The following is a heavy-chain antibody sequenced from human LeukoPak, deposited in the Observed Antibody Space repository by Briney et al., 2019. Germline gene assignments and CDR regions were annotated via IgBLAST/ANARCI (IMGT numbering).Heavy chain of an antibody. V-gene: IGHV4-59*01. Sequence: SETLSLTCTVAGGSISSYYWSWIRQPPGKGLEWIGYVYYSGSTNYNPSLKSRVTISVDTSKNQFSLKLSSVTAADTAVYYCASLGTGSDFDYWGQGTLVTVSP. CDR3: ASLGTGSDFDY. J-gene: IGHJ4*02. CDR2: VYYSGST. D-gene: IGHD3-16*01. CDR1: GGSISSYY.